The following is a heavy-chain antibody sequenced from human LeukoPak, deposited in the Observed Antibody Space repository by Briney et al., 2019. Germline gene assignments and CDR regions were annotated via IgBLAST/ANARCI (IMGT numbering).Heavy chain of an antibody. CDR3: AREPYYYDSSGYYSFGAFDI. Sequence: GGSLRLSCAASGFTFSSYNMNWVRQAPGKGLEWVSSISSTSSNIYYADSLKGRFTISRDNAKNSLYLQMNSLRAEDTAVYYCAREPYYYDSSGYYSFGAFDIWGQGTMVTVSS. J-gene: IGHJ3*02. CDR2: ISSTSSNI. D-gene: IGHD3-22*01. CDR1: GFTFSSYN. V-gene: IGHV3-21*01.